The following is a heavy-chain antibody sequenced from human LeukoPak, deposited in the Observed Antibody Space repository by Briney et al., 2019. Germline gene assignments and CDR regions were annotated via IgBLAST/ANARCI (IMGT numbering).Heavy chain of an antibody. CDR3: AKEEGSGIHYYSMDV. CDR2: ISWNGNSI. V-gene: IGHV3-9*01. D-gene: IGHD3-10*01. J-gene: IGHJ6*02. Sequence: PGGSLRLSCAASGFSFDDYAMHWVRQAPGKGLEWVSAISWNGNSIVYADSVKGRFTIARDNAKNSLYLQMNSLRAEDTALYYCAKEEGSGIHYYSMDVWGQGTTVTVSS. CDR1: GFSFDDYA.